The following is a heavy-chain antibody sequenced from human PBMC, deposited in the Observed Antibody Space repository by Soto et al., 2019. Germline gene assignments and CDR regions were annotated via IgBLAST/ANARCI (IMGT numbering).Heavy chain of an antibody. V-gene: IGHV1-3*01. D-gene: IGHD4-17*01. CDR2: INAGNGNT. CDR3: ARDPDYGSNPTGNY. Sequence: QVQLVQSEAEVKKPGASVKVSCKASGYTFTSYAMHWVRQAPGQRLEWMGWINAGNGNTKYSQKFQGRVNITRDTAARTAYMELRSLRSEDTAVYYCARDPDYGSNPTGNYWGQGTLVTVSS. CDR1: GYTFTSYA. J-gene: IGHJ4*02.